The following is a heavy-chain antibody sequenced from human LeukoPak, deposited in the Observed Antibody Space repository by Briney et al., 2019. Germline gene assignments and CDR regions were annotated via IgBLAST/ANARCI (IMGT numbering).Heavy chain of an antibody. Sequence: GSLRLSCAASGFTFSSYEMNWVRQAPGKGLEWVSYISSSGSTIYHADSMKGRFTISRDNAKNSLYLQMNSLRAEDTAVYYCAELGITMIGGVWGKGTTVTISS. V-gene: IGHV3-48*03. J-gene: IGHJ6*04. CDR3: AELGITMIGGV. CDR1: GFTFSSYE. CDR2: ISSSGSTI. D-gene: IGHD3-10*02.